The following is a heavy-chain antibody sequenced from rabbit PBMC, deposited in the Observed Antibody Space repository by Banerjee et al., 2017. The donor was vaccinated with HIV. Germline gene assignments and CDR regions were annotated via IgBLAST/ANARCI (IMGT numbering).Heavy chain of an antibody. CDR2: IYAGNSGST. J-gene: IGHJ3*01. D-gene: IGHD2-1*01. CDR1: GFSFSNSYK. CDR3: ARDRYSYDDYGDPISSTRLDL. V-gene: IGHV1S40*01. Sequence: QSLEESGGDLVKPRASPTLTCTASGFSFSNSYKICWVRQAPGKGLEWIACIYAGNSGSTDYASWAKGRFTISETSSTTLSLQLNSLTAADTATYFCARDRYSYDDYGDPISSTRLDLWGQGTLVTVS.